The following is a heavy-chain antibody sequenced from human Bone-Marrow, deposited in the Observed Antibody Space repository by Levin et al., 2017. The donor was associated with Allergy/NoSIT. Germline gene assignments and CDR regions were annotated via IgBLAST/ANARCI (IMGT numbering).Heavy chain of an antibody. CDR3: ARTPIYCTSGRCYSGYFET. J-gene: IGHJ4*02. D-gene: IGHD2-15*01. CDR1: GGSVTTGTYY. CDR2: IFYNGIT. Sequence: SETLSLTCTVSGGSVTTGTYYWSWLRQPPGKGLEWIGHIFYNGITNYNPSLKSRVTISVDTSNNHFSLRLSSVTAADTAVYYCARTPIYCTSGRCYSGYFETWGQGSPVTVPS. V-gene: IGHV4-61*03.